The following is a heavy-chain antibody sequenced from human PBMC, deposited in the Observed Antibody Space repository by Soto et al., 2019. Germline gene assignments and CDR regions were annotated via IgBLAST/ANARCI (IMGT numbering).Heavy chain of an antibody. CDR2: IYHSGSS. CDR3: AREDDAAGMDV. D-gene: IGHD1-1*01. V-gene: IGHV4-38-2*02. J-gene: IGHJ6*02. CDR1: AFSSSLYY. Sequence: QVHLQESGPGLVKPSETVSRTCTIGAFSSSLYYWGWVRQPPGKGLERIGSIYHSGSSYYNPSLTSRVRLSLETSRGQLSLNLTSVTAADTAVYYCAREDDAAGMDVGGQGTTVIVSS.